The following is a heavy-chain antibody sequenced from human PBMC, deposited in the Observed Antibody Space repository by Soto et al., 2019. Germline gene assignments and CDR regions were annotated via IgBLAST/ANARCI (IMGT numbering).Heavy chain of an antibody. Sequence: PGGSLRLSCAASGFTFDDYGMSWVRQAPGKGLEWVSGINWNGGSTGYADSVKGRFTISRDNAKNSLYLQMNSLRAEDTALYHCARFCGGDCHDAFDIWGQGTMVTVSS. V-gene: IGHV3-20*01. CDR3: ARFCGGDCHDAFDI. CDR2: INWNGGST. CDR1: GFTFDDYG. D-gene: IGHD2-21*01. J-gene: IGHJ3*02.